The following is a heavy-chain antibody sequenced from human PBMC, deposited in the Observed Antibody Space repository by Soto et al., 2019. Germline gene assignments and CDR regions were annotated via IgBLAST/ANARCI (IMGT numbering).Heavy chain of an antibody. J-gene: IGHJ4*02. V-gene: IGHV4-30-2*01. Sequence: QLQLQESGSGLVKPSQTLSLTCAVSGGSISSGGYSWSWIRQPPGKGLEWIGYIYHSGSTYYNPCLKSRGTISVDRSKNQFSLKLSSVPAADTAVYYCARAGGLGAVAADYWGQGTLVTVSS. CDR3: ARAGGLGAVAADY. CDR1: GGSISSGGYS. D-gene: IGHD6-19*01. CDR2: IYHSGST.